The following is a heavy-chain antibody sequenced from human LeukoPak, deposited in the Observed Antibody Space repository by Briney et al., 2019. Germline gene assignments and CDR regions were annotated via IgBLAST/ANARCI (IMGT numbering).Heavy chain of an antibody. CDR3: ARDKGTSYLSSFAY. CDR2: ISNDGSNE. CDR1: GFTFSSYW. D-gene: IGHD6-6*01. J-gene: IGHJ4*02. V-gene: IGHV3-30*03. Sequence: GGSLRLSCAASGFTFSSYWLSWVCQAPAPGQELVAIISNDGSNEYYDDSVKSRFTISRDNSKNTLYLQMNSLRAADTAVYYCARDKGTSYLSSFAYWGQGTLVTVSS.